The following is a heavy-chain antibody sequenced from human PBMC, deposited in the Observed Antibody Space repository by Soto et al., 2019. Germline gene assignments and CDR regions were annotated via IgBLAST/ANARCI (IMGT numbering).Heavy chain of an antibody. D-gene: IGHD4-17*01. V-gene: IGHV4-34*01. CDR1: GGSFGGYS. CDR3: ATGELRTVTTISWLDP. J-gene: IGHJ5*02. CDR2: INQSGST. Sequence: SESLSLTCAVYGGSFGGYSWSWIRQPQGKWLEWIGEINQSGSTNYNPSLKSRVTISVDTSKNQFSLKLSSVIAADTAVYYCATGELRTVTTISWLDPWGQGTLVTVSS.